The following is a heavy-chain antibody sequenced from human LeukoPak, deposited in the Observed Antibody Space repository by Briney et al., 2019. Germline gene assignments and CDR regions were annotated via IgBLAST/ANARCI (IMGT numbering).Heavy chain of an antibody. D-gene: IGHD5-24*01. CDR2: ISSSSSYI. CDR3: ARGVEMAANFDY. CDR1: GFTFGIYS. V-gene: IGHV3-21*01. Sequence: KSGGSLRLSCAAPGFTFGIYSMNWVRQAPGKGLEWVSSISSSSSYIYYADSVKGRFTISRDNAKNSLYLQMNSLRAEDTAVYYCARGVEMAANFDYWGQGTLVTVSS. J-gene: IGHJ4*02.